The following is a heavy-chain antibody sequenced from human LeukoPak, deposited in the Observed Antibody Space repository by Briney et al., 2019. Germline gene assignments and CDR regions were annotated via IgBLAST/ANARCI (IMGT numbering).Heavy chain of an antibody. CDR3: ARDSTYWYDSGSSGPHYFDY. CDR1: GFIFSNYA. D-gene: IGHD3-10*01. CDR2: ISSDGSKT. V-gene: IGHV3-30*01. Sequence: PGRSQRLSCAASGFIFSNYAMHWVRQAPGKGLEWVALISSDGSKTYHADSVKGRFSISRDNSKNTLYLQLNSLRAEDTSVYYCARDSTYWYDSGSSGPHYFDYWGQGTLVTVSS. J-gene: IGHJ4*02.